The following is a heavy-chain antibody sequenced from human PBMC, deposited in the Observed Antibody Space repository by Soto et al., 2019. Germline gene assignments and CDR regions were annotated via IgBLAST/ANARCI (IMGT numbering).Heavy chain of an antibody. CDR3: AKDGGNPHSTSWYDYYYGMDV. Sequence: PGGSLRLSCAASGFTFSNYGMHWVRQAPGKGLEGVAVISDDGSNKYYADSVKGRFTISRDNSKNTLYLQMNSLRAEDTAVYYCAKDGGNPHSTSWYDYYYGMDVWGQGTTATVSS. CDR2: ISDDGSNK. J-gene: IGHJ6*02. V-gene: IGHV3-30*18. CDR1: GFTFSNYG. D-gene: IGHD6-13*01.